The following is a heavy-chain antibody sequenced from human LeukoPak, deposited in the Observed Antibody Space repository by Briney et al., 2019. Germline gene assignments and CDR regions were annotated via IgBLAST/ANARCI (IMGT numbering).Heavy chain of an antibody. D-gene: IGHD3-22*01. CDR3: ARVNYLDDSDFDI. CDR2: IKQDGSEK. V-gene: IGHV3-7*01. CDR1: GFTFSSYW. J-gene: IGHJ3*02. Sequence: GGSLRLYCAASGFTFSSYWMSWVRQAPGKGLEWVANIKQDGSEKYYVDSVKGRFTVSRDNAKNSLYLQMNSLRAEDTAVYYWARVNYLDDSDFDIWGQGTMVTVSS.